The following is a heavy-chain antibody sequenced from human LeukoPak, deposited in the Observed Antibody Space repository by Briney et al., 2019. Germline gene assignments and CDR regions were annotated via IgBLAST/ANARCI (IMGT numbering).Heavy chain of an antibody. V-gene: IGHV4-59*01. CDR2: IHYSGII. CDR1: GDSISSFY. D-gene: IGHD6-19*01. CDR3: SSLTHYNRGWSVY. J-gene: IGHJ4*02. Sequence: PSETLSLTCTVSGDSISSFYWSWIRQSPGKGLEWLGYIHYSGIINYNPSLKSRVTISLDTSKNQFSLKLSSVTAADTAVYYCSSLTHYNRGWSVYWGQGTLVTVSS.